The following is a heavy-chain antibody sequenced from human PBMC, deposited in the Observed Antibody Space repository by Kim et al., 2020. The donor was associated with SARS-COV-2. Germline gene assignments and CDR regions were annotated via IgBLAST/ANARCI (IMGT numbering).Heavy chain of an antibody. Sequence: SETLSLTCAVYGGSFSGYYWSWIRQPPGKGLEWIGEINHSGSTNYNPSLKSRVTISVDTSKNQFSLKLSSVTAADTAVYYCARGISWFGEFKVDPWGQGTLVTVSS. CDR1: GGSFSGYY. V-gene: IGHV4-34*01. CDR2: INHSGST. D-gene: IGHD3-10*01. CDR3: ARGISWFGEFKVDP. J-gene: IGHJ5*02.